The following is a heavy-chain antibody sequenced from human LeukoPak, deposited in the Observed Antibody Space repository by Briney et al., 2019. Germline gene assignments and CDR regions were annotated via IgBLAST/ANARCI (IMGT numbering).Heavy chain of an antibody. V-gene: IGHV3-21*05. J-gene: IGHJ4*02. Sequence: GSLRLSCAASEFTFSSYNMNWVRQAPGKGLEWVSYISSSSSYIYYADSVKGRFTISRDNAKKSLFLQMNSLRAEDTAVYYCTRVTNSGYDSGNFDYWGQGTLVTVSS. CDR2: ISSSSSYI. CDR3: TRVTNSGYDSGNFDY. CDR1: EFTFSSYN. D-gene: IGHD5-12*01.